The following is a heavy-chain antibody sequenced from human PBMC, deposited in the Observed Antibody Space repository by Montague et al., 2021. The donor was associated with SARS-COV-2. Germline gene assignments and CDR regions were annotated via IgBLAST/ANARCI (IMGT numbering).Heavy chain of an antibody. CDR3: GRGVVADTPAVDY. CDR2: IYSSGDT. V-gene: IGHV4-4*07. Sequence: SETLSLTCTVFGDSISSFYWNWIRQSAGKGLEWIGRIYSSGDTNYNPSLKSRVTMSVDTSKNQFSLKLNSVTAADTAVYYCGRGVVADTPAVDYWGRGTLVTVSS. CDR1: GDSISSFY. J-gene: IGHJ4*02. D-gene: IGHD2-15*01.